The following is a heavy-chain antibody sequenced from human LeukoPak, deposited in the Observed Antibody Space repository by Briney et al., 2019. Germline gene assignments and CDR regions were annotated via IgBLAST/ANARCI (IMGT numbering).Heavy chain of an antibody. J-gene: IGHJ4*02. D-gene: IGHD6-19*01. CDR1: GFTFSSYA. CDR3: ANLAVADIPFDY. V-gene: IGHV3-23*01. CDR2: ISGSGGST. Sequence: GGSLRLSCAASGFTFSSYAMSWVRQAPGKGLEWVSAISGSGGSTYYTDSVKGRFTISRDNAKNSLYLQMNSLRAEDTAVYYCANLAVADIPFDYWGQGTLVTVSS.